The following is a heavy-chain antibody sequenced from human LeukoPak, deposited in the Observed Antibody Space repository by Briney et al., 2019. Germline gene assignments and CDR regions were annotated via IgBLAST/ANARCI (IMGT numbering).Heavy chain of an antibody. CDR2: VYFRGTT. J-gene: IGHJ4*02. V-gene: IGHV4-59*01. CDR3: ARSPGAPFDY. D-gene: IGHD7-27*01. CDR1: GGSFSGYY. Sequence: SETLSLTCAVYGGSFSGYYWSWIRQPPGKGLEWIGYVYFRGTTNYNPSIKSRVTISVDTSKNQSSLKLTSVTAADTAVYYCARSPGAPFDYWGQGSLVTVSS.